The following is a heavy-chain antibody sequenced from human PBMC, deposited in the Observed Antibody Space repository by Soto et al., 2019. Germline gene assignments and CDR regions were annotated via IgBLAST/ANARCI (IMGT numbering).Heavy chain of an antibody. CDR2: INPSGGST. J-gene: IGHJ4*02. CDR3: ARGAGYCSGGSCRLPVDY. Sequence: ASVKVSCKASGYTFTSYDINWVRQATGQGLEWMGIINPSGGSTSYAQKFQGRVTMTRDTSTSTVYMELSSLRSEDTAVYYCARGAGYCSGGSCRLPVDYWGQGTLVTVSS. CDR1: GYTFTSYD. V-gene: IGHV1-46*01. D-gene: IGHD2-15*01.